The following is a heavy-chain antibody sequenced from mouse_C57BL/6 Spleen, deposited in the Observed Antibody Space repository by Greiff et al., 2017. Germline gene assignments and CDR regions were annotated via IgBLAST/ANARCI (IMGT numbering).Heavy chain of an antibody. CDR2: ISGGGGNT. J-gene: IGHJ4*01. Sequence: EVQVVESGGGLVKPGGSLKLSCAASGFTFSSYTMSWVRQTPEKRLEWVATISGGGGNTYYPDSVKGRFTISRDNAKNTLYLQISSLRSEDTALYYCARQGPDEDYAMDYWGQGTSVTVSS. V-gene: IGHV5-9*01. D-gene: IGHD3-3*01. CDR3: ARQGPDEDYAMDY. CDR1: GFTFSSYT.